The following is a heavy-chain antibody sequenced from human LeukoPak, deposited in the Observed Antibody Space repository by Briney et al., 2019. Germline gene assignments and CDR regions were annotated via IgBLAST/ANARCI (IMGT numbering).Heavy chain of an antibody. CDR3: AKDLLDSGSLPAYYGMDV. CDR2: ISYDGSNK. J-gene: IGHJ6*02. D-gene: IGHD1-26*01. CDR1: GFTFDDYG. V-gene: IGHV3-30*18. Sequence: PGGSLRLSCAASGFTFDDYGMHWVRQAPGKGLEWVAVISYDGSNKYYADSVKGRFTISRDNSKNTLYLQMNSLRAEDTAVYYCAKDLLDSGSLPAYYGMDVWGQGTTVTVSS.